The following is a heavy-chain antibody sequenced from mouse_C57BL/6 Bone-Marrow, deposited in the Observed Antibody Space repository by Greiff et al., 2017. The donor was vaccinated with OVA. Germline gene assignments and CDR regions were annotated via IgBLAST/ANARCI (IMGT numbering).Heavy chain of an antibody. CDR3: ARPHYYGSSYVYWYFDV. D-gene: IGHD1-1*01. CDR2: IWWDDDK. Sequence: VKLVESGPGILQPSQTLSLTCSFSGFSLSTFGMGVGWIRQPSGTGLEWLAHIWWDDDKYYNPALKSRLTISKDTSKNQVFLKIANVDTADTATYYCARPHYYGSSYVYWYFDVWGTGTTVTVSS. J-gene: IGHJ1*03. V-gene: IGHV8-8*01. CDR1: GFSLSTFGMG.